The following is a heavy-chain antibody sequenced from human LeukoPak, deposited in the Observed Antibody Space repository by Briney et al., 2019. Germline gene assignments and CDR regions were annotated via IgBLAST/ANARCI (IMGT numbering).Heavy chain of an antibody. CDR1: GFTFRTYD. V-gene: IGHV3-13*01. D-gene: IGHD2-21*02. J-gene: IGHJ3*02. CDR3: AKAIRGVVTAGGAFDI. CDR2: IGTAGDT. Sequence: TGGSLRLSCAASGFTFRTYDFHWVRQVKGIGLEWVSGIGTAGDTYYADSVKGRFTISRDNSKNTLYLQMNSLRAEDTAVYYCAKAIRGVVTAGGAFDIWGQGTMVTVSS.